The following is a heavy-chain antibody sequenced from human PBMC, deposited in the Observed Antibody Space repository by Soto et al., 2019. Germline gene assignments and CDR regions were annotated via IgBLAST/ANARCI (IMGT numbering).Heavy chain of an antibody. Sequence: QVQLVQSGAEVKKPGASVKVSCKASGYTFTSYGFSWVRQAPGQGLEWMGWISAYNGNTNYPQKVQGRVTLTTDTSTSTAYMELRSLRSDDTAVHYCARDRPYSYDSSAYPLFDYWGQGTLVTVSS. V-gene: IGHV1-18*04. J-gene: IGHJ4*02. CDR2: ISAYNGNT. D-gene: IGHD3-22*01. CDR1: GYTFTSYG. CDR3: ARDRPYSYDSSAYPLFDY.